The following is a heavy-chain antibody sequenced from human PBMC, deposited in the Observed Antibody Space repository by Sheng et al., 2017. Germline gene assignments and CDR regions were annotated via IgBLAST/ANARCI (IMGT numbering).Heavy chain of an antibody. D-gene: IGHD3-10*01. CDR2: INSDGRTT. CDR3: ARGRYYGMDV. J-gene: IGHJ6*02. CDR1: GFTFNNHP. Sequence: VQLVESGGGVVQPGRSLRLSCAASGFTFNNHPMHWVRQAPGKGLVWVLSINSDGRTTSYADSVKGRFTISRDNTKNTLDLQMNSLSAEDTAVYYCARGRYYGMDVWGQGTTVTVSS. V-gene: IGHV3-74*02.